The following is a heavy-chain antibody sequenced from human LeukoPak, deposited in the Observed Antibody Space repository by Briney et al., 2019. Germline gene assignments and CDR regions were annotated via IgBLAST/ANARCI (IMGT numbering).Heavy chain of an antibody. CDR1: GYTFSNYG. CDR2: ISAYSGNT. Sequence: ASVKVSCKASGYTFSNYGISWVRQGPGQGLEWMGWISAYSGNTNYAQKFQGRLTMTTETSTSTAYMELRSLRSDDTAVYFCARVSSYSSSWYYWGQGTLVTVSS. CDR3: ARVSSYSSSWYY. J-gene: IGHJ4*02. V-gene: IGHV1-18*01. D-gene: IGHD6-13*01.